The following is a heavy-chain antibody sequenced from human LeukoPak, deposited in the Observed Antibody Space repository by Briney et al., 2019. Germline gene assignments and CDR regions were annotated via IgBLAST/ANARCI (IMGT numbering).Heavy chain of an antibody. CDR3: ARTRSRGLNWFDP. Sequence: SETLSLTCTVSGGSISSGDYYWSWTRQPPGKGLEWIGYTYYSGSTYYNPSLKSRVTISVDTSKNQFSLKLSSVTAADTAVYYCARTRSRGLNWFDPWGQGTLVTVSS. CDR2: TYYSGST. V-gene: IGHV4-30-4*08. D-gene: IGHD3-16*01. CDR1: GGSISSGDYY. J-gene: IGHJ5*02.